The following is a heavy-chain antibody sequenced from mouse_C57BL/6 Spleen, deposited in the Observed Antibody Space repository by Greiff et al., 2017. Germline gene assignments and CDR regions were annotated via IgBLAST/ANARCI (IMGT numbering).Heavy chain of an antibody. CDR3: ARSYSNYEALYYFDY. V-gene: IGHV1-80*01. J-gene: IGHJ2*01. Sequence: VQLQQSGAELVKPGASVKISCKASGYAFSSYWMNWVKQRPGKGLEWIGQIYPGDGDTNYNGKFKGKATLTADKSSSTAYMQLSSLTSEDSAVYFCARSYSNYEALYYFDYWGQGTTLTVSS. D-gene: IGHD2-5*01. CDR2: IYPGDGDT. CDR1: GYAFSSYW.